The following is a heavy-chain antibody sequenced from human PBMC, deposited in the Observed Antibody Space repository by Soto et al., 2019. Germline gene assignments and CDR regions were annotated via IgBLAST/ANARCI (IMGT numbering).Heavy chain of an antibody. CDR3: ARVANRLVPAAYWYFDL. CDR1: GFTFSSYG. Sequence: QVQLVESGGGVVQPGRSLRLSCAASGFTFSSYGMHWVRQAPGKGLEWVAVIWYDGSNKYYADSVKSRFTISRDNSKNTLYLQMNSLRAEDTAVYYCARVANRLVPAAYWYFDLWGRGTLVTVSS. CDR2: IWYDGSNK. V-gene: IGHV3-33*01. J-gene: IGHJ2*01. D-gene: IGHD2-2*01.